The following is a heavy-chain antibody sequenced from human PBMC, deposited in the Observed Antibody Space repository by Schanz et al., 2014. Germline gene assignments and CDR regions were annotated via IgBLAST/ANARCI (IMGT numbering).Heavy chain of an antibody. V-gene: IGHV3-30*14. CDR1: GFTFRGHA. Sequence: QVQLVESGGGVVQPGRSLRLSCAASGFTFRGHAMHWVRQSPGKGLEWVAVISYDEATKHYAGSVKGRFTISRENGKNSLYLQMNSLRAGDTAVYYCARGRRGDCRRTSCTYYFDYWGQGTLVTVSS. D-gene: IGHD2-2*01. CDR2: ISYDEATK. CDR3: ARGRRGDCRRTSCTYYFDY. J-gene: IGHJ4*02.